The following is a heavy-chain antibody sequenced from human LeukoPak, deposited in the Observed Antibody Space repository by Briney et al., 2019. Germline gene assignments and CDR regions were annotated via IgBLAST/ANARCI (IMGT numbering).Heavy chain of an antibody. J-gene: IGHJ4*02. CDR2: VSWNSGNI. CDR3: ARDMAHIPAAEN. Sequence: GGSLRLSCAASGFTFDDYTIHWVRQVPGKGLEWVSRVSWNSGNIGYADSVKGRFTISRDNAKNSLYLQMNSLRAGDTAVYYCARDMAHIPAAENWGQGTLVTVSS. CDR1: GFTFDDYT. D-gene: IGHD6-13*01. V-gene: IGHV3-9*01.